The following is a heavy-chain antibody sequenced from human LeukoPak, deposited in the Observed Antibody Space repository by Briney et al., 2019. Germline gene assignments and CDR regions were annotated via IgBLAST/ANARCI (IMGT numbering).Heavy chain of an antibody. Sequence: GGSLRLFCAASGFTFSSYSMNWVRQAPGKGLEWVSSISSSSSYIYYADSVKGRFTISRDNAKNSLYLQMNSLRAEDTAVYYCARGDSSSSGFDYWGRGTLVTVSS. CDR1: GFTFSSYS. D-gene: IGHD6-6*01. V-gene: IGHV3-21*01. CDR2: ISSSSSYI. CDR3: ARGDSSSSGFDY. J-gene: IGHJ4*02.